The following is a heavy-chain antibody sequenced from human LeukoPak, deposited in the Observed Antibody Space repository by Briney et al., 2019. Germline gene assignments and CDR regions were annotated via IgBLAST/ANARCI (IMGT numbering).Heavy chain of an antibody. CDR1: GFTFSNSA. D-gene: IGHD6-19*01. CDR2: PSGSGINT. CDR3: AKGIYGSGWSYFDY. Sequence: PGGSLRLSCAASGFTFSNSAMSWVRQAPGKGLEWVSTPSGSGINTYYADSVKGRFTISRDNSKNTLYLQMNSLRAEDTGVYYWAKGIYGSGWSYFDYWGHGTLVTVS. J-gene: IGHJ4*01. V-gene: IGHV3-23*01.